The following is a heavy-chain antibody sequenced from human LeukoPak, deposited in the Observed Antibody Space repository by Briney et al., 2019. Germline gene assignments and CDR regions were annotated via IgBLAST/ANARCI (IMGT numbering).Heavy chain of an antibody. D-gene: IGHD3-22*01. J-gene: IGHJ4*02. V-gene: IGHV4-34*01. CDR3: ARVLYDSSGYARDYFDY. CDR1: GGSFSGYY. CDR2: INHSGST. Sequence: SETLSLTCAVYGGSFSGYYWSWIRQPPGKGLEWIGEINHSGSTNYNPSLKSRVTISVDTSKNQFSLKLSSVTAADTAVYYCARVLYDSSGYARDYFDYWGQGTLVTVSS.